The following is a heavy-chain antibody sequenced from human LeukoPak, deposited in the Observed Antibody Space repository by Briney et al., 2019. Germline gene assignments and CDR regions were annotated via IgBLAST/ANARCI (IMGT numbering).Heavy chain of an antibody. CDR2: IHISGST. CDR3: ARADRSGYFGNVVAFDI. CDR1: GGPINSGSYS. J-gene: IGHJ3*02. V-gene: IGHV4-61*02. Sequence: PSQTLSLTCTVSGGPINSGSYSWTWIRQPAGKGLEWIGRIHISGSTHYTPSLESRVTISVDTSKNQFSLKLSSVTAADTAVYYCARADRSGYFGNVVAFDIWGQGTMVTVSS. D-gene: IGHD3-22*01.